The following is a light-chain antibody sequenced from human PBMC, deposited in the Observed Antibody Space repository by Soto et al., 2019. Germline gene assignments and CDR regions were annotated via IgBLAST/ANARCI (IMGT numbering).Light chain of an antibody. V-gene: IGKV1-8*01. CDR1: QGISSY. J-gene: IGKJ1*01. CDR3: QQYNSYSKT. Sequence: AIRMTQSPSSLSASTGDRVTITRPASQGISSYLAWYQQKPGKAPKLLIYDASSLESGVPSRFSGSGSGTEFTLTISSLQPDDFATYYCQQYNSYSKTFGQGTKVDIK. CDR2: DAS.